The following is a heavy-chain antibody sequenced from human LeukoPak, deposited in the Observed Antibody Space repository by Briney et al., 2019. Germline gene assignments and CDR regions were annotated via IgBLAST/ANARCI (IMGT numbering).Heavy chain of an antibody. CDR3: AKNTGAEFDP. CDR2: ISYDGSNK. CDR1: GFTFSSYG. J-gene: IGHJ5*02. Sequence: GRSLRLSCAASGFTFSSYGMHWVRQAPGKGLEWVAVISYDGSNKYYADSVKGRFTISRDNAKNTLFLQMNSLRAEDTAVYYCAKNTGAEFDPWGQGTLVTVSS. D-gene: IGHD1-14*01. V-gene: IGHV3-30*18.